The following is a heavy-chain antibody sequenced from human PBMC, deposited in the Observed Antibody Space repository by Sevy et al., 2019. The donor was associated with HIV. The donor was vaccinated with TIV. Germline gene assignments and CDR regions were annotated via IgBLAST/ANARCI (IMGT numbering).Heavy chain of an antibody. J-gene: IGHJ4*02. D-gene: IGHD3-22*01. V-gene: IGHV3-53*01. Sequence: GGSLRLSCAASGFTVSSNYMSWVRQAPGKGLEWVSVIYSGGSTYYADSVKGRFTIPRDNSKNTLYLQMNSLRAEDTAVYYCAITYYYDSSGYYFSYWGQGTLVTVSS. CDR1: GFTVSSNY. CDR3: AITYYYDSSGYYFSY. CDR2: IYSGGST.